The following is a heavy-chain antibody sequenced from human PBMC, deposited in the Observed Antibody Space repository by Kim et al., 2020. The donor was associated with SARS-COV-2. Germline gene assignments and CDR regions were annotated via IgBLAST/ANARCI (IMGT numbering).Heavy chain of an antibody. Sequence: ADSVKGRFTISRDNSKNTLYLQMNSLRAEDTAVYYCAKVLSGEIYYFDYWGQGTLVTVSS. CDR3: AKVLSGEIYYFDY. V-gene: IGHV3-23*01. J-gene: IGHJ4*02. D-gene: IGHD3-10*01.